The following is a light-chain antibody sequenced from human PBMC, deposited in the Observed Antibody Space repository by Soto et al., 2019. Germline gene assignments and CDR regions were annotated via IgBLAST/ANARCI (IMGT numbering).Light chain of an antibody. J-gene: IGKJ2*02. CDR1: QSISRY. CDR2: AAS. Sequence: DIQMTQSPSSLSASVGDRVTITCRASQSISRYLNWYNQRPGKAPKLLIYAASILQSGVPSRFSSSGSETDFTLTISSVQPEDFATYYCQQSYGTPPWTFGQGTKLEIK. CDR3: QQSYGTPPWT. V-gene: IGKV1-39*01.